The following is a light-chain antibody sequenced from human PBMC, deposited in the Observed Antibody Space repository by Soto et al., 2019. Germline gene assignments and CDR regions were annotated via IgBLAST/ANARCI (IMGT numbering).Light chain of an antibody. CDR1: QSLGISY. Sequence: DIVMTHSPDSMAVSMGERATINCRASQSLGISYLAWYQQKPGQAARLLIYGASSLATRFPDRFTGRGSGTNFTLTISRLESQDFGGYHCQQYGSSAWTFGQGTKVDIK. J-gene: IGKJ1*01. CDR3: QQYGSSAWT. CDR2: GAS. V-gene: IGKV3-20*01.